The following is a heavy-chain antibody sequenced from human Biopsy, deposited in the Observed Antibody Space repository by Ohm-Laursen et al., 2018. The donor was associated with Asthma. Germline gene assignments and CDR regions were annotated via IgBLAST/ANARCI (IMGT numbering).Heavy chain of an antibody. Sequence: ASVKVSCKISGYSLTDLSMHWVRQAPGQGLEWMGGHDHEEGGTVNAWGFQGRVTMTEDTSTDTAYMELSSLSSDDTAVYYCASDFPKDYVRYNFQFWGQGTLVTVSS. V-gene: IGHV1-24*01. J-gene: IGHJ4*02. D-gene: IGHD4-17*01. CDR3: ASDFPKDYVRYNFQF. CDR1: GYSLTDLS. CDR2: HDHEEGGT.